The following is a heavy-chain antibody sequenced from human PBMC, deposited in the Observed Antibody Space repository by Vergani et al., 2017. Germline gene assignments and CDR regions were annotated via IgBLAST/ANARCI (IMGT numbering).Heavy chain of an antibody. V-gene: IGHV3-23*01. J-gene: IGHJ4*02. Sequence: EVQLLESGGDLVQPGGSLRLSCAASGFTFSNYAMSWVRQAPGKGLEWVSATSGSGATTYYTDSVKVRFTISRDNSKSTLYLQMNSLRAEDTAVYYCARFMVTFPFDYWGQGTLVTVSS. CDR1: GFTFSNYA. CDR3: ARFMVTFPFDY. D-gene: IGHD2-21*02. CDR2: TSGSGATT.